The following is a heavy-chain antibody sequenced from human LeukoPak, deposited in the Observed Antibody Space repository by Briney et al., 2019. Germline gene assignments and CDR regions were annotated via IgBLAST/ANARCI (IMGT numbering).Heavy chain of an antibody. Sequence: SQTLSLTCTVSGGSISSGDYYWRWIRQPPGKGLEWIGYIYYSGSTYYNPSLKSRFTISVDTSKNPFSLKLSSVTAADTAVYYCARSYYDILTGPGGFDIWGQGRMVTVSS. J-gene: IGHJ3*02. CDR1: GGSISSGDYY. CDR2: IYYSGST. CDR3: ARSYYDILTGPGGFDI. D-gene: IGHD3-9*01. V-gene: IGHV4-30-4*01.